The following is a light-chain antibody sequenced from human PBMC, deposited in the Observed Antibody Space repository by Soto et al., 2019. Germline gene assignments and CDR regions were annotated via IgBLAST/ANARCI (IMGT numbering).Light chain of an antibody. V-gene: IGLV1-40*01. CDR3: QSYDISIHNYV. CDR1: TANIGAPYD. Sequence: QSVLTQPPPGSGAPGQRVSSSCTGSTANIGAPYDVHCYKHLPGTAPKLFIFGDNNRPSGVPDRFSGSTSGTSASLAITRLQAADEADYYCQSYDISIHNYVFGTGTKVTVL. CDR2: GDN. J-gene: IGLJ1*01.